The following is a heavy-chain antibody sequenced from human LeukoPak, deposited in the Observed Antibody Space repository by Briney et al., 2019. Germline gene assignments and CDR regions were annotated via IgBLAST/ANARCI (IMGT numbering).Heavy chain of an antibody. J-gene: IGHJ4*02. Sequence: GASVKVSCKTSGYSFNDKYLHWVRQAPGQGLEWMGSINPNSGGTNYAQKFQGRVTMTTDTSMSTAYMELSRLTSDDTAVYYCARKELRYFDWLSLRGAFDYWGQGTLVTVSS. V-gene: IGHV1-2*02. D-gene: IGHD3-9*01. CDR2: INPNSGGT. CDR1: GYSFNDKY. CDR3: ARKELRYFDWLSLRGAFDY.